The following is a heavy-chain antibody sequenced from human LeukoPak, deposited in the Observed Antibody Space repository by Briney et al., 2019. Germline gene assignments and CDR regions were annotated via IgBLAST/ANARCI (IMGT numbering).Heavy chain of an antibody. Sequence: ASVKVSCKASGGTYNNYAITWVRQASGQGLEWVGGILPVFGTSNYAQRFQGRVTITADDSTGTTYMELSSLRSEDTAVYYCARDHRGFYYGSGNYYYLDVWGKGTTVTVSS. CDR3: ARDHRGFYYGSGNYYYLDV. V-gene: IGHV1-69*13. CDR2: ILPVFGTS. CDR1: GGTYNNYA. D-gene: IGHD3-10*01. J-gene: IGHJ6*03.